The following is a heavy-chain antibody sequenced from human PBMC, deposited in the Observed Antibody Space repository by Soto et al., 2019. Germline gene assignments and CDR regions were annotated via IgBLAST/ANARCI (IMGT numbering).Heavy chain of an antibody. CDR3: AKGEQQLAPLDYYYGMDV. CDR2: ISGSGGST. J-gene: IGHJ6*02. CDR1: GFTFSNYA. V-gene: IGHV3-23*01. Sequence: GGSLRLSCAASGFTFSNYAMSWVRQAPGKGLEWVSGISGSGGSTYYADSVKGRFTISRDNSKNTLYLQMNSLRAEDTALYYCAKGEQQLAPLDYYYGMDVWGQGTTVTVSS. D-gene: IGHD6-13*01.